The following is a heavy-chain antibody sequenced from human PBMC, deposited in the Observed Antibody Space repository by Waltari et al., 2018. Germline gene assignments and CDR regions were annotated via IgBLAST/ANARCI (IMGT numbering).Heavy chain of an antibody. D-gene: IGHD2-21*01. Sequence: EVQLLESGGGLVQPGGSLRLSCTVSGFPFTAYAMTWVRQAPGKGLEGVALVGSSGAATYYADSVKGRFSISRDNSRNTLYLQMNSLRAEDTAMYYCAKRGAPGELWFFDYWGQGNLVTVSS. CDR2: VGSSGAAT. J-gene: IGHJ4*02. CDR3: AKRGAPGELWFFDY. V-gene: IGHV3-23*01. CDR1: GFPFTAYA.